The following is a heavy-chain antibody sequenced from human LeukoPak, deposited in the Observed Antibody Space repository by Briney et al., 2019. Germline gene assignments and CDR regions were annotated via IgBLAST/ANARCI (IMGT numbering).Heavy chain of an antibody. CDR3: AGLYSSGWLFDY. V-gene: IGHV3-23*01. CDR1: GFIFSSYA. CDR2: ISGSGGST. J-gene: IGHJ4*02. D-gene: IGHD6-19*01. Sequence: GGSLRLSCAASGFIFSSYAMSWVRQAPGKGLEWVSAISGSGGSTYYADSVKGRFTISRDNSKNTLYLQMNSLRAEDTAVYYCAGLYSSGWLFDYWGQGTLVTVSS.